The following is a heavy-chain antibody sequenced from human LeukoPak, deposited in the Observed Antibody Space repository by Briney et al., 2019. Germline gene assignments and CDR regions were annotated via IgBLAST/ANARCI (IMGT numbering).Heavy chain of an antibody. CDR3: AKTLEDSSGYDY. CDR2: ISGSGGST. D-gene: IGHD3-22*01. J-gene: IGHJ4*02. CDR1: GFTFSSYA. V-gene: IGHV3-23*01. Sequence: GVLRLSCAASGFTFSSYAMSWVRQAPGKGLEWVSAISGSGGSTCYADSVKGRFTISRDNSKNTLYLQMNSLRAEDTAVYYCAKTLEDSSGYDYWGQGTLVTVSS.